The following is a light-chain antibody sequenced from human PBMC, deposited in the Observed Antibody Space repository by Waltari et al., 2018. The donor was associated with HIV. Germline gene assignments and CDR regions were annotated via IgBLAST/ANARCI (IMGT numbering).Light chain of an antibody. J-gene: IGLJ3*02. Sequence: SYVLTQPPSVSVTPGQTARITCGGDNIGSKSVHWYQLRPGQAPLLVLYDDSDRPSGIPERISGSKSGTTATLTINNVEGGDEADYFGQGWDTRNACWEFGGGTKLTVL. V-gene: IGLV3-21*02. CDR2: DDS. CDR1: NIGSKS. CDR3: QGWDTRNACWE.